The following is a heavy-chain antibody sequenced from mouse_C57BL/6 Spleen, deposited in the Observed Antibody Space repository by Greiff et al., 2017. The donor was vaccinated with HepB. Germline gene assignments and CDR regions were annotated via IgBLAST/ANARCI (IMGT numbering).Heavy chain of an antibody. CDR1: GYTFTDYY. J-gene: IGHJ2*01. Sequence: EVQLQQSGPELVKPGASVKISCKASGYTFTDYYMNWVKQSHGKSLEWIGDINPNNGGTSYNQKFKGKATLTVDKSSSTAYMELSSLTSEDSAVYYCAREGGYWGQGTTLTVSS. CDR2: INPNNGGT. CDR3: AREGGY. V-gene: IGHV1-26*01.